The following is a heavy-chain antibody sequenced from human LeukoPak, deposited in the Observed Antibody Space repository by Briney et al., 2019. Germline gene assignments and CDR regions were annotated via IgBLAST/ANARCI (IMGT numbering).Heavy chain of an antibody. Sequence: GGSLRLSCAASGFTFSSYGMSWVRQAPGKGLVWVSHINNDGSSTTYADSVKGRFTISRDNAKNTQYLQMNSLRAEDTAVYYRVRERSGWLFDYWGQGTLVTVSS. CDR2: INNDGSST. D-gene: IGHD6-19*01. CDR1: GFTFSSYG. V-gene: IGHV3-74*01. J-gene: IGHJ4*02. CDR3: VRERSGWLFDY.